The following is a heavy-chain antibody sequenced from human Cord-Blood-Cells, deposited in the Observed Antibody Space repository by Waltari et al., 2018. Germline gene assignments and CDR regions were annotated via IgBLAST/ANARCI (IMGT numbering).Heavy chain of an antibody. Sequence: EVQLVESGGGLVKPGGSLRLSCAASGFTFSNAWMSWVRQAPGKGLEWVGRIKSKTDGGTTDYAAPVKGRFTISRDDSKNTLYLQMNSLKTEDTAVYYCTTDPGWWKPTDYWGQGTLVTVSS. V-gene: IGHV3-15*01. D-gene: IGHD2-15*01. J-gene: IGHJ4*02. CDR2: IKSKTDGGTT. CDR3: TTDPGWWKPTDY. CDR1: GFTFSNAW.